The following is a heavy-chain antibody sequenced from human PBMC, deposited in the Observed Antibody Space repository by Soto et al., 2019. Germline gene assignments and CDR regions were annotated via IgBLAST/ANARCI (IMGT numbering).Heavy chain of an antibody. J-gene: IGHJ4*02. CDR1: GGSISSGGYY. V-gene: IGHV4-31*03. CDR3: AREPLD. Sequence: QVQLQESGPGLVKPSQTLSLTCTVSGGSISSGGYYWTWIRQHPGKGLEWIGYIYYRGITYYNPSLKRRVTSSVATYKSPFSPKPSSVSAADTAVYYCAREPLDWGQGTLVTVSP. CDR2: IYYRGIT.